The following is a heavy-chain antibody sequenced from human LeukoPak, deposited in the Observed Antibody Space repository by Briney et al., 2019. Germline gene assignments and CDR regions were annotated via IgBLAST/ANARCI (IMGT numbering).Heavy chain of an antibody. V-gene: IGHV3-66*01. CDR2: IYPNAST. CDR1: GFTFSNYV. CDR3: GRDRGASGAS. J-gene: IGHJ5*02. Sequence: PGGSLRLSCAASGFTFSNYVMSWVRQAPGKGLEWVSVIYPNASTFYTDSVKGRFTISRDSSTNTLHLQLSSLRADDTAVYYCGRDRGASGASWGQGTPVTVSS. D-gene: IGHD1-26*01.